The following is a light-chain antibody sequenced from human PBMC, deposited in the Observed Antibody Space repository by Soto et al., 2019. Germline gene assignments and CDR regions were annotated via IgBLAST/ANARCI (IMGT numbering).Light chain of an antibody. Sequence: EIVLTQSPATLSFSPGERATLSCRASQSVSSYLAWYQQKPGQAPRLLIYDASNRATCIPARFSGSGSGTDFTLTISSLEPEDFAVYYCEERSNWPINFGQGTRLEIK. CDR1: QSVSSY. CDR2: DAS. J-gene: IGKJ5*01. CDR3: EERSNWPIN. V-gene: IGKV3-11*01.